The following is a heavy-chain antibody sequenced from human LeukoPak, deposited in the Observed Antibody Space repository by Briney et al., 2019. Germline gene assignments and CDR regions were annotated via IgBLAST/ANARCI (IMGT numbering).Heavy chain of an antibody. V-gene: IGHV4-38-2*02. J-gene: IGHJ6*03. Sequence: SETLSLTCTVSGYSISSGYDWGWIRQPPGKGLEWIGSMYHSGSTNYNPSLKSRVTISVDTSKNQFFLKLSSVTAADTAVYYCAREDSGSYYNYYYFYMDVWGKGTTVTISS. CDR1: GYSISSGYD. D-gene: IGHD3-10*01. CDR3: AREDSGSYYNYYYFYMDV. CDR2: MYHSGST.